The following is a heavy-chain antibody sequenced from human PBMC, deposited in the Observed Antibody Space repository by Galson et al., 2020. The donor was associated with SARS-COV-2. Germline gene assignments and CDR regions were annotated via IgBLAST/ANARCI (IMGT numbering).Heavy chain of an antibody. D-gene: IGHD3-22*01. V-gene: IGHV3-53*01. J-gene: IGHJ4*02. CDR3: ARVGYDSSGYFTNY. CDR1: GFTVSSNY. CDR2: IYSGGST. Sequence: GGSLRLSCAASGFTVSSNYMSWVRQAPGKGLEWVSVIYSGGSTYYADSVKGRFTISRDNSKNTLYLQMNSLRAEDTAVYYCARVGYDSSGYFTNYWGQGTLVTVSS.